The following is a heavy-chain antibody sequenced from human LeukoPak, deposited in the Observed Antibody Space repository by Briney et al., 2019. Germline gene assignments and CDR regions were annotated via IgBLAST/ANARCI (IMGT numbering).Heavy chain of an antibody. CDR1: YYSISSGNY. CDR3: ARNDSSGYFDY. Sequence: SETLSLTCAVSYYSISSGNYWGWIRQPPGKGREGIGSVYHSGSTHYSSSLKCPVTIAVDTSKNQLSLTLSSVTAADTAVYYCARNDSSGYFDYWGQGTLVTVSS. V-gene: IGHV4-38-2*01. CDR2: VYHSGST. D-gene: IGHD3-22*01. J-gene: IGHJ4*02.